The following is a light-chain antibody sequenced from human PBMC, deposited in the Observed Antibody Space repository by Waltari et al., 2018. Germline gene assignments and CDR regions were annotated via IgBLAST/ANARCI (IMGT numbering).Light chain of an antibody. CDR3: QAWDSSTYHVI. Sequence: SYELTQPPSVSVSPGQTASITCSGDKLGDKYACWYQQKQGQSPVVVLYQDTKRPSGIPERFSGSNSGNTATLTISGTQAMDEADYYCQAWDSSTYHVIFGGGTKLTVL. CDR2: QDT. V-gene: IGLV3-1*01. CDR1: KLGDKY. J-gene: IGLJ2*01.